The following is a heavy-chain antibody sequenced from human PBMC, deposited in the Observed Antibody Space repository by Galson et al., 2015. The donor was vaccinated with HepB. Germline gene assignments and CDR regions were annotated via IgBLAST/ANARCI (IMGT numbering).Heavy chain of an antibody. J-gene: IGHJ3*02. CDR3: ARETPSYYYDSSEEGPFDI. CDR1: GYTLTDFA. CDR2: IIPIFGTR. V-gene: IGHV1-69*13. Sequence: SVKVSCKASGYTLTDFAMYWVRQAPGQGLAWMGGIIPIFGTRKYAQKFQGRVTITADESTSTAYMELSSLRSEDTAVYYCARETPSYYYDSSEEGPFDIWGQGTMVIVSS. D-gene: IGHD3-22*01.